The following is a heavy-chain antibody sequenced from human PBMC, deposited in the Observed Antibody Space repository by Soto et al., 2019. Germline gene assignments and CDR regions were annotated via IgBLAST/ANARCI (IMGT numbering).Heavy chain of an antibody. V-gene: IGHV3-48*02. Sequence: GGSLRLSCAASGFTFNTYTMNWVRQAPGKGLECVSSISSSSSTIYYADSVKGRFTISRDNAKNSLYLQMNSLRDEDTAVYYCARSRNLDYWGRGTLVTVSS. CDR2: ISSSSSTI. CDR3: ARSRNLDY. CDR1: GFTFNTYT. J-gene: IGHJ4*02.